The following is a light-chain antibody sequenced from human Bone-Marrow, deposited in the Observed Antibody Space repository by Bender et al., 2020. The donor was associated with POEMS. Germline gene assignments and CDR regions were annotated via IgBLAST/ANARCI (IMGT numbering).Light chain of an antibody. CDR1: SSDVGRYGL. J-gene: IGLJ1*01. CDR2: EDI. V-gene: IGLV2-23*01. CDR3: SSYAGTRGV. Sequence: QSALAQPASVSGSPGQSIAISCTGTSSDVGRYGLVSWYQQHPGKAPKLIIYEDIRRPSGVSDRFSGSKSGNTASLTISGLRSEDDADYYCSSYAGTRGVFGTGTKVTVL.